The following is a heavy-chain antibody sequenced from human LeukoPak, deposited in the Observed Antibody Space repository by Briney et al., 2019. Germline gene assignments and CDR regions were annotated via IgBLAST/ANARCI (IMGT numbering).Heavy chain of an antibody. CDR3: TRAGYSSGFDS. D-gene: IGHD6-19*01. J-gene: IGHJ5*01. Sequence: PGGSLRLSCAASGFTFSGYWMHWVRQAPGKGLVWVSRINSDGYSITYADSVKGRFTISRDNAKNTLYLQMNSLIAEDTAVYFCTRAGYSSGFDSWGQGTPVTVSS. V-gene: IGHV3-74*03. CDR2: INSDGYSI. CDR1: GFTFSGYW.